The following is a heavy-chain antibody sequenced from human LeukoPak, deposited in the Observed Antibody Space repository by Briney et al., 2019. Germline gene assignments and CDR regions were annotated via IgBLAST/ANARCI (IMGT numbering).Heavy chain of an antibody. CDR2: IYYTGSS. CDR3: ASRKLGNDY. Sequence: SETLSLTCTVSGGSVSDYYWSWIRQSPGKGLEWIGYIYYTGSSSYNPSLRSRVTISADTSKNQFSLKLSSVTAADAAVYYCASRKLGNDYWGQGTLVTVSS. V-gene: IGHV4-59*02. CDR1: GGSVSDYY. D-gene: IGHD7-27*01. J-gene: IGHJ4*01.